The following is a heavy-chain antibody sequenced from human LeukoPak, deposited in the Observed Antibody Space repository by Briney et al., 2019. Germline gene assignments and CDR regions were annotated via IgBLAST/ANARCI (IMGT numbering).Heavy chain of an antibody. J-gene: IGHJ6*03. Sequence: ASVKVSCKASGYTFNTYGITWVRQAPGHGLEWMGWISTFNGHTNYAESRQDRVTMTTDTSTSTVYMELSSLISDDTAVYYCARVDTVNYYYYMDVWGKGTPVTVSS. CDR3: ARVDTVNYYYYMDV. D-gene: IGHD3-10*01. V-gene: IGHV1-18*01. CDR2: ISTFNGHT. CDR1: GYTFNTYG.